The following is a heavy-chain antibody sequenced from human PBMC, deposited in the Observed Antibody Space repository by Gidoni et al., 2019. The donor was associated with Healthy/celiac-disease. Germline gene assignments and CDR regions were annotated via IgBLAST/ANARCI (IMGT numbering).Heavy chain of an antibody. CDR3: ARAIAAAAHFDY. D-gene: IGHD6-13*01. CDR2: IYSGGST. J-gene: IGHJ4*02. CDR1: GFTVSSNY. Sequence: EVQLVETGGGLIQPGGSLRLSCAASGFTVSSNYMSWVRQAPGKGLEWVSVIYSGGSTYYADSVKGRFTISRDNSKNTLYLQMNSLRAEDTAVYYCARAIAAAAHFDYWGQGTLVTVSS. V-gene: IGHV3-53*02.